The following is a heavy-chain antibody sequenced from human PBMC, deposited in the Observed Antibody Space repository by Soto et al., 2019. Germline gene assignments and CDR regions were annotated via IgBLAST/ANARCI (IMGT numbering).Heavy chain of an antibody. CDR3: ARVPLSRPYGYYMDV. CDR2: ISSSSSYI. CDR1: GFTFSSYT. D-gene: IGHD4-17*01. V-gene: IGHV3-21*01. Sequence: EVQLVESGGGLVKPGGSLRLSCAASGFTFSSYTMNWVRQAPGKGLEWVSSISSSSSYIYYADSVKGRFTISRDNANNSLHLQMNSLRVEDTAVYYCARVPLSRPYGYYMDVWGKGTTVTVFS. J-gene: IGHJ6*03.